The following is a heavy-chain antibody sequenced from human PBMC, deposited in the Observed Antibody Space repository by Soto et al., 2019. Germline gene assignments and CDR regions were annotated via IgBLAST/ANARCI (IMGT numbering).Heavy chain of an antibody. CDR1: GGTFYTYT. J-gene: IGHJ4*02. CDR3: ARLPRYSFPTSDDLDS. Sequence: QVQLVPSGAEVRKPGSSVQVSCKASGGTFYTYTFSWVRQAPGQGLEWMGSITPIYPTTNYAEKCQGRLTVTADGSTNTAYMELNSLTSEDKAVYYCARLPRYSFPTSDDLDSWGQGTLVTVSS. D-gene: IGHD5-18*01. V-gene: IGHV1-69*15. CDR2: ITPIYPTT.